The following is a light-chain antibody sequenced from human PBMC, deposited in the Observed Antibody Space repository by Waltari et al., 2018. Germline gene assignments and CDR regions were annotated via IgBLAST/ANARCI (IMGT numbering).Light chain of an antibody. V-gene: IGLV2-14*01. CDR1: SSDIGGYNY. CDR2: DAS. CDR3: SSYTRVSASVV. Sequence: QSALTQPASVSGSPGQSITISCTGTSSDIGGYNYASWYQQHPGRAPKLVIYDASKRPSGVSVRFSGSTSGHTASLTISGLQAEDEADYYCSSYTRVSASVVFGGGTKLTVL. J-gene: IGLJ2*01.